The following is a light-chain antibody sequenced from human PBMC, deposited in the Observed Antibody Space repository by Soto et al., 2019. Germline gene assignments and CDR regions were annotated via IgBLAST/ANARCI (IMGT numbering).Light chain of an antibody. J-gene: IGKJ2*01. V-gene: IGKV4-1*01. CDR3: QQYYSTPYT. CDR1: QSVLYSSNNKNY. CDR2: WAS. Sequence: DMVMTQSPDSLAVSLGERATINCKSSQSVLYSSNNKNYLAWYQQKPGQPPKLLIYWASTRESGVPDRFSGSGSGTDFTLTISSLQAEDVAVYYCQQYYSTPYTFGQGTKVDIK.